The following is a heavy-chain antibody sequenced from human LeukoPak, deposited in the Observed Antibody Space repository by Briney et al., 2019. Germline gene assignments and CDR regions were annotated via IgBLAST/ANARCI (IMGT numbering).Heavy chain of an antibody. Sequence: SDTLSLTCAVSGYSTTSSSWWGWIRQPPGKGLECIGYIYYSGSTYYNPSLKSRVTISVDTSKNQFSLKLSSVTAADTAVYYCARVRRDGYNSPDYWGQGTLVTVSS. D-gene: IGHD5-24*01. J-gene: IGHJ4*02. CDR3: ARVRRDGYNSPDY. V-gene: IGHV4-28*03. CDR2: IYYSGST. CDR1: GYSTTSSSW.